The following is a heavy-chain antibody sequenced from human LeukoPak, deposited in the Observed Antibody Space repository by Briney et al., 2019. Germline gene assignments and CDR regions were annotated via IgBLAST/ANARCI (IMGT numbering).Heavy chain of an antibody. Sequence: ASVKVSCKASGYTFTNYYMHWVRQAPGQGLDWMGWINPNSGGTNYAQKFQGRVTMTRDTSISTAYMELSRLRSDDTAVYYCAFFEYSSSSSHYWGQGTLVTVSS. CDR1: GYTFTNYY. CDR3: AFFEYSSSSSHY. D-gene: IGHD6-6*01. V-gene: IGHV1-2*02. CDR2: INPNSGGT. J-gene: IGHJ4*02.